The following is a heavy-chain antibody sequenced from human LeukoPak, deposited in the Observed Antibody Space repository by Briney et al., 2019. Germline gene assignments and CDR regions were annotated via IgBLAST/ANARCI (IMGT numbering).Heavy chain of an antibody. CDR3: ARLWGLRSNYYFDY. D-gene: IGHD3-16*01. V-gene: IGHV4-39*01. CDR2: IYYSGST. J-gene: IGHJ4*02. Sequence: SETLSLTCTVSGGSINSSSYYWGWIRQPPGKGLEWIGTIYYSGSTYYNPSLKSRVTISVDTSENQFSLKLSSVTAADTAVYYCARLWGLRSNYYFDYWGQGTLLTVSS. CDR1: GGSINSSSYY.